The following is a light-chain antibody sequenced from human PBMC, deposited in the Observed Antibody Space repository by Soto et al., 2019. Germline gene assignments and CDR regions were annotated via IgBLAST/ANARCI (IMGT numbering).Light chain of an antibody. V-gene: IGLV1-40*01. CDR2: GNN. J-gene: IGLJ1*01. Sequence: QSVLTQPPSVSGTPGQRVTISCTGRGSNIGAGYDVHRYQQLPGTAPKLLIYGNNNRPSGVPDRFSGSKSGTSASLAITGLQAGDEADYYCQSYDSSLRALYVLGTGTKVTVL. CDR3: QSYDSSLRALYV. CDR1: GSNIGAGYD.